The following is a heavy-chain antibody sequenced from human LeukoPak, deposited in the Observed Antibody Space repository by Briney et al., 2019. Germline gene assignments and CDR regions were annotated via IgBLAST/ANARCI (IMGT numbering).Heavy chain of an antibody. CDR2: IYYSGST. CDR1: GGSISSSSYY. J-gene: IGHJ5*02. CDR3: ATDPEAAAGLPYNWFDP. D-gene: IGHD6-13*01. V-gene: IGHV4-39*07. Sequence: PSETLSLTCTVSGGSISSSSYYWGWIRQPPGKGLEWIGSIYYSGSTYYNPSLKSRVTISVDTSKNQFSLKLSSVTAADTAVYYCATDPEAAAGLPYNWFDPWGQGTLVTVSS.